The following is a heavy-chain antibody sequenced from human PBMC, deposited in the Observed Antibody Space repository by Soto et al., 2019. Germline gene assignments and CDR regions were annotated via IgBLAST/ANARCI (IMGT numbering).Heavy chain of an antibody. J-gene: IGHJ1*01. CDR2: INQDGSQN. CDR1: GIRFTNSW. D-gene: IGHD6-19*01. V-gene: IGHV3-7*01. Sequence: EVKLVESGGGLVQPGGSLRLSCAASGIRFTNSWMSWVRQAPGTGLEWVAHINQDGSQNYYVDSVTGRFTIARDHAKSSLYLQMNSLRAEDTAVYYGATLAVAVDEAQFQHWGQGTLV. CDR3: ATLAVAVDEAQFQH.